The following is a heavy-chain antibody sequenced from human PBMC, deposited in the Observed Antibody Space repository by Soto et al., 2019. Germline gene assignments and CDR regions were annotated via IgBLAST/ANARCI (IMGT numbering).Heavy chain of an antibody. CDR2: IRSKAYGGTT. D-gene: IGHD1-26*01. V-gene: IGHV3-49*04. CDR1: GFSFSNYG. CDR3: GREGPNGYIPYYIET. Sequence: GSLRLSCEGSGFSFSNYGIHWVRQAPGKGLEWVGFIRSKAYGGTTEYAASVKGRFTISRDDSKSIAYLQMNSLKTEDTAVYYCGREGPNGYIPYYIETWGQGVPVTVSS. J-gene: IGHJ5*02.